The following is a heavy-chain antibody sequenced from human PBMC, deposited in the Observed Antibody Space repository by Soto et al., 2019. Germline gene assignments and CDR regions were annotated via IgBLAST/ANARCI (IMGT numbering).Heavy chain of an antibody. CDR2: TSYDGSNK. V-gene: IGHV3-30*18. CDR1: GFTFSSYG. Sequence: QVQLVESGGGVVQPGRSLRLSCAASGFTFSSYGMHWVRQAPGKGLEWVAVTSYDGSNKYYADSVKGRFTISRDNPKNTLYLQMNSLRAEDTAVYYCAKKREGTYWEPIDYWGQGTLVTVSS. J-gene: IGHJ4*02. D-gene: IGHD1-26*01. CDR3: AKKREGTYWEPIDY.